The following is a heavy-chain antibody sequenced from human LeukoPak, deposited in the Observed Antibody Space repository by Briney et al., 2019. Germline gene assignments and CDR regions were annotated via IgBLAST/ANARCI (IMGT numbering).Heavy chain of an antibody. CDR2: IYTTGGI. V-gene: IGHV4-4*07. D-gene: IGHD3-9*01. CDR3: ARFLAGTRHFHFYYYMDV. Sequence: PSETLSLTCTVSGDSINNFYLSWIRQPAGQGLQWIGRIYTTGGITYNPSLKSRVTMSVDRSKKNFSLRLSSVTAADTAVYYCARFLAGTRHFHFYYYMDVWGKGTTVTISS. J-gene: IGHJ6*03. CDR1: GDSINNFY.